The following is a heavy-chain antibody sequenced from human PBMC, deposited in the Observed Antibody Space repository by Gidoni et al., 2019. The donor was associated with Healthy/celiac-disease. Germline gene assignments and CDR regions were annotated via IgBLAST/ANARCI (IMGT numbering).Heavy chain of an antibody. V-gene: IGHV3-23*01. Sequence: EVQLLESGGGLVQPGGSLRLSCAASGIPFSSYAMSWVRQAPGKGLEWVSAISGSGGSTYYADSVKGRFTISRDNSKNTLYLQMNSLRAEDTAVYYCANLYSSSGYPFDYWGQGTLVTVSS. CDR3: ANLYSSSGYPFDY. D-gene: IGHD3-22*01. J-gene: IGHJ4*02. CDR1: GIPFSSYA. CDR2: ISGSGGST.